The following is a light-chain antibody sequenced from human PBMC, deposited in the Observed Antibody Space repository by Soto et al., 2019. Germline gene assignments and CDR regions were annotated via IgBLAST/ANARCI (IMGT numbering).Light chain of an antibody. J-gene: IGKJ3*01. CDR2: SAS. V-gene: IGKV1-39*01. Sequence: DIQITQSPSSLSASVGDRVTITCRASQTVTTYFNCYQQKPGEAPKLLIYSASTLHTEFPSRFSGSGSGTDFTLTIAGLQPEDFAPYFCQQSYSTSFTFGPGTTVY. CDR1: QTVTTY. CDR3: QQSYSTSFT.